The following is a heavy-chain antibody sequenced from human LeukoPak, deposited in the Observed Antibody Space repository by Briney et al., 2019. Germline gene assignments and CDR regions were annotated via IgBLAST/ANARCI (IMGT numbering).Heavy chain of an antibody. Sequence: ASVKVSCKASGCTFTGYYMHWVRQAPGQGLEWMGWINPNSGGTSYAQKFQGRVTTTRDTSISTAYMELSRLRSDDTAVYYCARATAFLLWFGELMGAFDIWGQGTMVTVSS. CDR1: GCTFTGYY. J-gene: IGHJ3*02. D-gene: IGHD3-10*01. V-gene: IGHV1-2*02. CDR2: INPNSGGT. CDR3: ARATAFLLWFGELMGAFDI.